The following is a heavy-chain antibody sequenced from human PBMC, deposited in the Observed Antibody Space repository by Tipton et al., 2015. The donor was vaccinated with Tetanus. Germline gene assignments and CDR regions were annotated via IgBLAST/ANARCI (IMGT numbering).Heavy chain of an antibody. V-gene: IGHV4-59*01. Sequence: TLSLTCTVSGGSISSYYWSWIRQPPGRGLEWIGYIYYSGSTNYNPSLKSRVTISVDTSKNQFSLELSSVTAADTAVYYCARATYYYDSSGYYSDAFDIWGQGTMVTVSS. J-gene: IGHJ3*02. CDR1: GGSISSYY. CDR2: IYYSGST. D-gene: IGHD3-22*01. CDR3: ARATYYYDSSGYYSDAFDI.